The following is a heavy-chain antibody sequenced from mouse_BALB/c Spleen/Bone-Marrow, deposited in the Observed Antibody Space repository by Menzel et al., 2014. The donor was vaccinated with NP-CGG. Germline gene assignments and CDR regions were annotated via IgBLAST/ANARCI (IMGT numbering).Heavy chain of an antibody. CDR3: ATLPGTFDY. CDR2: IDPANYNT. Sequence: VQLQQPGAELVKPGASVKLSCTTSGFNIKDPYIHWVKQRPEQGLEWIGRIDPANYNTQYDPKFQGKASITADTPSNAAYLQLNSLTSEDTAVYCCATLPGTFDYWGQGTPVTVSA. J-gene: IGHJ3*01. D-gene: IGHD4-1*01. CDR1: GFNIKDPY. V-gene: IGHV14-3*02.